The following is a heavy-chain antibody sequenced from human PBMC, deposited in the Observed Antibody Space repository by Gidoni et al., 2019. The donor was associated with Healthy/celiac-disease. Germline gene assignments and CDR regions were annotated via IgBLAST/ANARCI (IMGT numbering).Heavy chain of an antibody. J-gene: IGHJ4*02. V-gene: IGHV1-58*01. CDR2: IVVGSCNT. D-gene: IGHD1-26*01. CDR1: GITSTSSA. Sequence: QMQLVQSGPAVKKPGNPVKVSCKAAGITSTSSAVQWGRQARGQSLEWIGWIVVGSCNTNYEQKFQERVTITRDMSTSTAYMELSSLRSEDTAVYYCAANFGGSYEDGFDYWGQGTLVTVSS. CDR3: AANFGGSYEDGFDY.